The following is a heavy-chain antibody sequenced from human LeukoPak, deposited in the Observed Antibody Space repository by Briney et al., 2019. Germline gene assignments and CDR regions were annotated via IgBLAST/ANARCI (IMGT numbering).Heavy chain of an antibody. D-gene: IGHD3-22*01. CDR2: VYNSGST. J-gene: IGHJ4*02. CDR1: DYSISSGDY. Sequence: PSETLSLTCAVSDYSISSGDYWGWIRQPPGKGLEWIGSVYNSGSTHYSPSLKSRVTISVDTSKNQFSLKLRSVTAADTAVYYCARNDSSGYFDYWGQGTLVTVSS. V-gene: IGHV4-38-2*01. CDR3: ARNDSSGYFDY.